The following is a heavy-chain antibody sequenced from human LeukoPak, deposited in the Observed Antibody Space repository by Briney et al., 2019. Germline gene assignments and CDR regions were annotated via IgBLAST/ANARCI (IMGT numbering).Heavy chain of an antibody. CDR2: ISAYSGNT. Sequence: GASVKVSCKASGYHFIGYGISWVRQAPGQGLEWMAWISAYSGNTNLAQKFQGRVSMTTDTSTTTAYMELRSLNFDDTAVYYCARFRCWNCLRDFYYMDVWGEGTTVTVSS. J-gene: IGHJ6*03. CDR3: ARFRCWNCLRDFYYMDV. D-gene: IGHD1-7*01. CDR1: GYHFIGYG. V-gene: IGHV1-18*01.